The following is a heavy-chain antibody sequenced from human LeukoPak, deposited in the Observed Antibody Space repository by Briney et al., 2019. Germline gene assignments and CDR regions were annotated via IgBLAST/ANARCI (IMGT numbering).Heavy chain of an antibody. CDR2: FDPEDGET. D-gene: IGHD1-26*01. Sequence: ASVKVSCKVSGYTRTELSMHWVRQARGKGREWMGGFDPEDGETIYAQKFQGRVTMTEDTSTDTAYMERSSLRSEDTAVYYCATESLLGATTWGQGTLVTVSS. J-gene: IGHJ5*02. V-gene: IGHV1-24*01. CDR1: GYTRTELS. CDR3: ATESLLGATT.